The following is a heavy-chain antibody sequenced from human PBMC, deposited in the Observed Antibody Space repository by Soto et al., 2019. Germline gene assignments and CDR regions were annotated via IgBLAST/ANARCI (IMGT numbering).Heavy chain of an antibody. CDR1: GFTFSSYA. D-gene: IGHD1-26*01. CDR2: ISYDGSNK. V-gene: IGHV3-30-3*01. CDR3: ARDVVGATGGDY. Sequence: ESGGGVVQPGRSLRLSCAASGFTFSSYAMHWVRQAPGKGLEWVAVISYDGSNKYYADSVKGRFTISRDNSKNTLYLQMNSLRAEDTAVYYCARDVVGATGGDYWGQGTLVTVSS. J-gene: IGHJ4*02.